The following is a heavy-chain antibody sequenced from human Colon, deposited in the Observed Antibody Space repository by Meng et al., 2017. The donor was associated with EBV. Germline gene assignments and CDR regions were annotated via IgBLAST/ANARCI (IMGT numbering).Heavy chain of an antibody. J-gene: IGHJ5*02. CDR2: IHDSGST. CDR3: ARASYGSGSPLGESWFDP. Sequence: VPLPRGGAGSFEPSGTPALTCTVAGGSISGGGYYWSWIRQQPGKGLEWIGYIHDSGSTYYNPSLKSRVTISADTSKNQFSLKLSSVTAADTAVYYCARASYGSGSPLGESWFDPWGQGTLVTVSS. D-gene: IGHD3-10*01. CDR1: GGSISGGGYY. V-gene: IGHV4-31*03.